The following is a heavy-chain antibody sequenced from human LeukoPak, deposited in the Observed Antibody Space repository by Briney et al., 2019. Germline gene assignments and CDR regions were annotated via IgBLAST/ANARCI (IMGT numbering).Heavy chain of an antibody. Sequence: PSETLSLTCSVSGGSISSTSFYWGWIRRPPGKGLEWIASIYYSGTTHYYPSLKSRVTMSVDTSKNQFSLKLSAVTAADTAVYYCARQFHGSGYVDDLWGQGTLVTVSS. D-gene: IGHD5-12*01. V-gene: IGHV4-39*01. CDR2: IYYSGTT. CDR1: GGSISSTSFY. J-gene: IGHJ5*02. CDR3: ARQFHGSGYVDDL.